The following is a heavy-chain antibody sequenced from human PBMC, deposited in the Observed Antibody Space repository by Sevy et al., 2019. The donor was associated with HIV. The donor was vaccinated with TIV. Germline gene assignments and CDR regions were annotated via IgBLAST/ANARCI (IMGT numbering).Heavy chain of an antibody. J-gene: IGHJ4*02. D-gene: IGHD3-16*01. V-gene: IGHV3-7*01. CDR2: IKQDGSKK. Sequence: GGSLRLSCAASGFTFSDCWMSWVRQAPEKGLEWVANIKQDGSKKYYVDSVKGRFIMSRDNAKNSLYLEMNSLRAEDTAVYYCARLKLHYDPYYFDLWGQGTLVTVSS. CDR1: GFTFSDCW. CDR3: ARLKLHYDPYYFDL.